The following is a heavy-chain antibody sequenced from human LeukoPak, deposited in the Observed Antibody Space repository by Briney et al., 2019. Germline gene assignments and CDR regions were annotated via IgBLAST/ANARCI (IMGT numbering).Heavy chain of an antibody. CDR2: MSPNSGNT. J-gene: IGHJ6*03. CDR3: ARIGSGSGSYLITLWKQPRYYVDV. V-gene: IGHV1-8*02. CDR1: GYTFTGYY. Sequence: GASVKVSCKAFGYTFTGYYMHWVRQATGQGLEWMGWMSPNSGNTGYAQKFQGRVTMTRNTSISTAYMELSSLRSEDTAVYYCARIGSGSGSYLITLWKQPRYYVDVWGKGTTVTISS. D-gene: IGHD3-10*01.